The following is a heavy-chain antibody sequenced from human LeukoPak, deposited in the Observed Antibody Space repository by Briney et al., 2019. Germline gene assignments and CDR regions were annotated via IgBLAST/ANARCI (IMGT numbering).Heavy chain of an antibody. J-gene: IGHJ6*03. CDR2: INPNSGGT. CDR1: GYTFTGYY. CDR3: ARDRYSGYGNYYYYYMDV. D-gene: IGHD5-12*01. V-gene: IGHV1-2*02. Sequence: ASVKVSCKASGYTFTGYYMHWVRQAPGQGLEWMGWINPNSGGTNYAQKFQGRVTMTRDTSISTAYMELSSLRSEDTAVYYCARDRYSGYGNYYYYYMDVWGKGTTVTISS.